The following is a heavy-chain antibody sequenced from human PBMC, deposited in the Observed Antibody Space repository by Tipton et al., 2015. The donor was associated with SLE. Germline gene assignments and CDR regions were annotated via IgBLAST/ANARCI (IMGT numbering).Heavy chain of an antibody. CDR2: ISGSGART. CDR1: GFTFANYA. J-gene: IGHJ4*02. Sequence: SLRLSCAASGFTFANYAMSWVRQAPGKGLEWVSAISGSGARTYYADSVKGHFTISRDKSKNTLYLKMNSLRVEDAAVYYCAKDLNRVATSPFDYWGQGTLVTFSS. CDR3: AKDLNRVATSPFDY. V-gene: IGHV3-23*01. D-gene: IGHD5-12*01.